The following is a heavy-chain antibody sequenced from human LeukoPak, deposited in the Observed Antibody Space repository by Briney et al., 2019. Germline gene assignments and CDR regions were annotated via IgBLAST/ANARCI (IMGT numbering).Heavy chain of an antibody. V-gene: IGHV1-18*01. CDR1: GYTFTSYG. CDR2: ISAYNGNT. CDR3: AGRRGSYSHCFDP. D-gene: IGHD1-26*01. J-gene: IGHJ5*02. Sequence: ASVRVSCTASGYTFTSYGISWVRQAPGQGLEWMGWISAYNGNTNYAQKLQGRVTMTTDTSTSTAYMELRSLRSDDTAVYYCAGRRGSYSHCFDPWGQGTLVTVSS.